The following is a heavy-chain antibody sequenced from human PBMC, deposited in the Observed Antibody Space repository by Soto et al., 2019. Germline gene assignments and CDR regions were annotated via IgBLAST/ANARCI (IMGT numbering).Heavy chain of an antibody. V-gene: IGHV3-66*01. CDR3: ASAKLLLPWLFDY. Sequence: PGGSLRLSCAASGFIVNSNYMSWVRQAPGKGLEWVSVIYSGGSTYYADSVKGRFTISRDDSKNTLFLQMKSLRAEDTAVYYCASAKLLLPWLFDYWGQGTLVNVSS. CDR2: IYSGGST. J-gene: IGHJ4*02. CDR1: GFIVNSNY. D-gene: IGHD2-15*01.